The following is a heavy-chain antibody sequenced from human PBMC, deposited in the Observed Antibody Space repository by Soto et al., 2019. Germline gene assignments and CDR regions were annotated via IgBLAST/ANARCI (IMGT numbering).Heavy chain of an antibody. CDR2: IYPYDSDT. D-gene: IGHD2-2*01. CDR3: ARHLVGSTRGNFDY. J-gene: IGHJ4*01. V-gene: IGHV5-51*01. CDR1: GYSFTSYW. Sequence: GESLKISCKTSGYSFTSYWIGWVRQMPGKGMEWMGNIYPYDSDTKYSPSFQGQVTISADTSITTAYLQWSGLRASDTAIYFCARHLVGSTRGNFDYWGQGTLVTVSS.